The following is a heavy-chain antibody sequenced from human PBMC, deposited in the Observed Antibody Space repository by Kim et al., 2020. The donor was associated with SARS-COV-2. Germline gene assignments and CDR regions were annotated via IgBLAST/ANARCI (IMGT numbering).Heavy chain of an antibody. V-gene: IGHV1-69*01. CDR3: ARGEVGTADFDY. Sequence: NYAQKCQGRVTITADESTSTAYMELSSLRSEDTAVYYCARGEVGTADFDYWGQGTLVTVSS. J-gene: IGHJ4*02. D-gene: IGHD1-1*01.